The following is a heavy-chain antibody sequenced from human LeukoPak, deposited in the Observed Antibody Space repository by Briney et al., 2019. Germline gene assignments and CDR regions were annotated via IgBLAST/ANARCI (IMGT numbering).Heavy chain of an antibody. J-gene: IGHJ6*03. D-gene: IGHD2-8*01. Sequence: GSLRLSCAASGFTFSSYAMNWVRQAPGRGLEWVSGFSGSGGTTFYADSVKGRFTISRDNSKNTLYLQMNSLRAEDTAVYYCANGNRCTSPNCLGYYYFYMDVWGKGTTVTVSS. CDR3: ANGNRCTSPNCLGYYYFYMDV. CDR2: FSGSGGTT. CDR1: GFTFSSYA. V-gene: IGHV3-23*01.